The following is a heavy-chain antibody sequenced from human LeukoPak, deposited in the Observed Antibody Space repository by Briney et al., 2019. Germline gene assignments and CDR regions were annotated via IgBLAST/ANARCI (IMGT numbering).Heavy chain of an antibody. CDR1: ALTFSSYA. V-gene: IGHV3-30*03. CDR3: AGVSESGWYYFDY. CDR2: ISYDGSNK. D-gene: IGHD6-19*01. Sequence: PGRSLRLSCAPSALTFSSYAMRWVRHAPGKGLEWVAVISYDGSNKYNADSVKGRFSISRDNSKSTLYLQMSSLRDEDTAVYYCAGVSESGWYYFDYWGQGTLVTVSS. J-gene: IGHJ4*02.